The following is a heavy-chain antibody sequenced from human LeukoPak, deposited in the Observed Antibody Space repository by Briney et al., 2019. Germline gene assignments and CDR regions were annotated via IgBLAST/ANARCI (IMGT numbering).Heavy chain of an antibody. Sequence: ASVKVSCKASGYTFTSYGISWVRQAPGQGLEWMGWISAYNGNTNYAQKLQGRVTMTTDTSTSTAYMELRSLRSDDTAVYDCARDPVAGPLGSWFDPWGQGTLVTVSS. CDR3: ARDPVAGPLGSWFDP. CDR1: GYTFTSYG. J-gene: IGHJ5*02. V-gene: IGHV1-18*04. CDR2: ISAYNGNT. D-gene: IGHD6-19*01.